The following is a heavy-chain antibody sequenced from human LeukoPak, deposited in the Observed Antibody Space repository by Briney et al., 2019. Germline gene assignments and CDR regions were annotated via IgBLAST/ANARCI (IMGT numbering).Heavy chain of an antibody. CDR1: GGSFSGYY. V-gene: IGHV3-11*04. J-gene: IGHJ5*02. CDR2: ITSSSGNI. Sequence: KPSETLSLTCAVYGGSFSGYYWSWIRQPPGKGLEWVAYITSSSGNIYYADSVRGRFTISRDNAKNSLYLQMSSLRDEDTAVYYCARSPDSSGWYVWFDPWGQGTLVTVSS. D-gene: IGHD6-19*01. CDR3: ARSPDSSGWYVWFDP.